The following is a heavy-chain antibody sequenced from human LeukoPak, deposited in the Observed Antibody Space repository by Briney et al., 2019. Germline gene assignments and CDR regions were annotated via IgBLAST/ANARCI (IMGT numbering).Heavy chain of an antibody. D-gene: IGHD3-10*01. J-gene: IGHJ4*02. CDR1: GGSISGYY. CDR3: ARGNLIRGVHTAPDS. V-gene: IGHV4-59*08. CDR2: IYYSGTT. Sequence: SETLSLTCTVSGGSISGYYWSWIRQPPGKGLEWIGYIYYSGTTSYNPSLKSRVTMSVDTSKNQFSLNLRSVTAADTAIYFCARGNLIRGVHTAPDSWGQGTLVTVSS.